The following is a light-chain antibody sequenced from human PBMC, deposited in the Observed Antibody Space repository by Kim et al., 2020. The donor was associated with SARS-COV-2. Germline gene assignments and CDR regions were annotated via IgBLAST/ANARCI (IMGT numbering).Light chain of an antibody. Sequence: SSELTQDPAVSVALGQTVRITCLGDSLRSHYVSGYQQKAGQAPILVLYGKNNRPSGVPNRFSGSPSENTASLTITGAQAEDEADYYCNSRHSSNNYWLFG. V-gene: IGLV3-19*01. CDR3: NSRHSSNNYWL. CDR2: GKN. CDR1: SLRSHY. J-gene: IGLJ3*02.